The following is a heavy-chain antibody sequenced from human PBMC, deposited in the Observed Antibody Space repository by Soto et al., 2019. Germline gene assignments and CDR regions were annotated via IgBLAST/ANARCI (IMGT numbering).Heavy chain of an antibody. D-gene: IGHD1-26*01. CDR3: ARGRGILAFDI. J-gene: IGHJ3*02. CDR1: GFTFSSYW. CDR2: IKQDGSEK. V-gene: IGHV3-7*01. Sequence: PGGSLRLSCAASGFTFSSYWMSWVRQAPGKGLEWVANIKQDGSEKYYVDSVKGRFTISRDNAKNSLYLQMNSLRAEDTAVYYGARGRGILAFDIWGQGTMVTVSS.